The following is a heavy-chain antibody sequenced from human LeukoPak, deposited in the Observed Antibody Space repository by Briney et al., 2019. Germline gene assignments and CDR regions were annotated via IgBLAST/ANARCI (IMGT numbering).Heavy chain of an antibody. D-gene: IGHD1-1*01. CDR3: AAISYNWNGSWFDP. Sequence: ASVKVSCKASGYTFTGYYMHWARQAPGQGLEWMGWINPNSGDTNYAQKFQGRVTMTRDTSISTAYMELSRLRSDDTAVYYCAAISYNWNGSWFDPWGQGTLVTVSS. J-gene: IGHJ5*02. V-gene: IGHV1-2*02. CDR2: INPNSGDT. CDR1: GYTFTGYY.